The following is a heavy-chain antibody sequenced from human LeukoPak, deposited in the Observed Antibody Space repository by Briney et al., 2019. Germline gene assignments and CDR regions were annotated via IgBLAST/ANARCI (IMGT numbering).Heavy chain of an antibody. Sequence: ASVKVSCKASGYTFTGYYMHWVRQAPGRGLEWMGWINPNSGGTNYAQKFQGRVTMTRDTSISTAYMELSRLRSDDTAVYYCARELRFLEWLSPAFDYWGQGTLVTVSS. CDR3: ARELRFLEWLSPAFDY. CDR2: INPNSGGT. CDR1: GYTFTGYY. V-gene: IGHV1-2*02. D-gene: IGHD3-3*01. J-gene: IGHJ4*02.